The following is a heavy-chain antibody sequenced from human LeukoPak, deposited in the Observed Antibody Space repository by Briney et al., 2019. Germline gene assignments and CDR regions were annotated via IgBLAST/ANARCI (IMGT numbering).Heavy chain of an antibody. CDR3: ARTRYYYGSRSYGAPYYFDY. V-gene: IGHV4-39*01. Sequence: SETLSLTCAVYGGSFSGYYWGWIRQPPGKGLEWIGSIYYSGSTYYNPSLKNRLTISVDTSKNQFSLKLISVTAADTAVYYCARTRYYYGSRSYGAPYYFDYWGQGTLVTVSS. J-gene: IGHJ4*02. CDR1: GGSFSGYY. D-gene: IGHD3-10*01. CDR2: IYYSGST.